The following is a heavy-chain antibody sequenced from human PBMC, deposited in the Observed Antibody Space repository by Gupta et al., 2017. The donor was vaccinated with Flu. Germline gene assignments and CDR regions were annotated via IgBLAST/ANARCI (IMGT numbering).Heavy chain of an antibody. CDR2: ISGSGRGI. CDR3: GGDWGSSVDY. D-gene: IGHD3-16*01. J-gene: IGHJ4*02. CDR1: GLSFSDYY. Sequence: QVQLVESGGGLVTPGGSLRLSCAASGLSFSDYYMKWVRLAPGKGLEWVSYISGSGRGIYYAESVRGRFTISRDNAKNSLYLQMDNLRVDDTAVYYCGGDWGSSVDYWGQGTLVTVSS. V-gene: IGHV3-11*01.